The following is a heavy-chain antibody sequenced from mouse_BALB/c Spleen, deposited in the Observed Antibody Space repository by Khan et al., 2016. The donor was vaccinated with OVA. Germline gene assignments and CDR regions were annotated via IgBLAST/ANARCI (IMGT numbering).Heavy chain of an antibody. V-gene: IGHV5-12-2*01. CDR1: GFTFSSYT. D-gene: IGHD1-2*01. Sequence: EVELVESGGGLVQPGGSLKLSCATSGFTFSSYTMSWVRQTPEKRLEWVAYITNGGSSTYNPDTVTGRFTISRDNAKNTLYLQMSSLKSEDTYMYYCEGQTFGYYFDYWGQGTTLTVSS. CDR3: EGQTFGYYFDY. CDR2: ITNGGSST. J-gene: IGHJ2*01.